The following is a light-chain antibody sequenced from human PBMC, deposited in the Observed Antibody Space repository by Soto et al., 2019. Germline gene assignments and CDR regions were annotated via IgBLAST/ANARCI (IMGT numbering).Light chain of an antibody. CDR2: KAS. V-gene: IGKV1-5*03. CDR3: QHYNSPWR. Sequence: DIQMTQSPSTLSASAGDTVTITCRASQNITTWLAWYLQKPGKAPKLLIYKASTLETGAPSRFSGSGSGTEFTLTIRSLQPDEFATYYCQHYNSPWRFDQGTKVK. CDR1: QNITTW. J-gene: IGKJ1*01.